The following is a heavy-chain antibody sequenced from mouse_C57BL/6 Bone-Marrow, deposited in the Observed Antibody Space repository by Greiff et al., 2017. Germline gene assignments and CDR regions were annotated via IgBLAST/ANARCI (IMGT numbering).Heavy chain of an antibody. V-gene: IGHV1-42*01. CDR1: GYSFTGYY. CDR2: INPSTGGT. Sequence: EVQLQQSGPELVQPGASVKISCKASGYSFTGYYMNWVKQSPEKSLEWIGEINPSTGGTTYNQKFKAKATLTVDKSSSTAYMQLKSLTSEDSAVYYCARWGLLRFYYFDYWGQGTTLTVSS. CDR3: ARWGLLRFYYFDY. J-gene: IGHJ2*01. D-gene: IGHD1-1*01.